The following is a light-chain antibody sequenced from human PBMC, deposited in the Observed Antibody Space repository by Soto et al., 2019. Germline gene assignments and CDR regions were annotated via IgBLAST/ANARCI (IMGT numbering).Light chain of an antibody. CDR2: DAS. Sequence: DIQMTQSPSMLSASVGDRVTIACRASQSIRRWLAWYQQKPGKAPKLLIFDASTLESGVPSRFSGRGSETEFTLTIISLQPDDFATYYCQQYNSYSPATFGQGTKVEI. V-gene: IGKV1-5*01. CDR3: QQYNSYSPAT. J-gene: IGKJ1*01. CDR1: QSIRRW.